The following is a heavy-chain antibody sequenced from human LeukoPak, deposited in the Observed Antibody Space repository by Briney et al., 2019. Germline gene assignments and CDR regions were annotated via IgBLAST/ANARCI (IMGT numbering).Heavy chain of an antibody. Sequence: GGSLRLSCSASGFTFSGYAMSWVRQAPGKGLEWVSSISGSGGSAYYGDSVKGRFTISRDNSKNALYLQMNSLRAEDTAVYYCAKSRWETYAVRAFDIWGQGTMVTVSS. CDR3: AKSRWETYAVRAFDI. CDR1: GFTFSGYA. V-gene: IGHV3-23*01. CDR2: ISGSGGSA. D-gene: IGHD1-26*01. J-gene: IGHJ3*02.